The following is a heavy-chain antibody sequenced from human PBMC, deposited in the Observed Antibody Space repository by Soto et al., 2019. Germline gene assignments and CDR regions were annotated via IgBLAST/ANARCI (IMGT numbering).Heavy chain of an antibody. J-gene: IGHJ4*02. CDR2: IFYSGHL. Sequence: SETLSLTCTVAGASFGTYYWSWIRQPPGKGLEWIGYIFYSGHLKYNPSLKGRLTISVDTSKNQFSLKLNSVTAADTAVYFCARGPPFAYWGQGTLVTV. V-gene: IGHV4-59*01. CDR3: ARGPPFAY. CDR1: GASFGTYY.